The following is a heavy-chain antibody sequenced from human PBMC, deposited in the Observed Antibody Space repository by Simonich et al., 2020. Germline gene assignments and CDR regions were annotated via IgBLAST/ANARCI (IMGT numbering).Heavy chain of an antibody. CDR2: IYYSGST. CDR1: VGSISSSSSY. Sequence: QLQLQESGPGLVKPLETLSLTCTVSVGSISSSSSYWGWIRQPPGKGLEWIGSIYYSGSTTYNPSLKMRVTISVDTSKNQCSLKLSSVTAADTAVYYCARHAGFAFDIWGQGTMVTVSS. V-gene: IGHV4-39*01. D-gene: IGHD6-13*01. J-gene: IGHJ3*02. CDR3: ARHAGFAFDI.